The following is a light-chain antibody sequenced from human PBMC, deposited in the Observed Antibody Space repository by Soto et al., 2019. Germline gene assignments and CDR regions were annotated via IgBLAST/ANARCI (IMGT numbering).Light chain of an antibody. CDR3: SSYTTSGYV. V-gene: IGLV2-14*01. Sequence: QSVLTQPASVSGPPGQSITIPCTGTSRDVGGNNYVSWYQQHPGTAPKLIIYDVSDRPSGVSNRFSGSRSGNTASLTLSGLQAEDEAVYYCSSYTTSGYVFVTGTKVTVL. CDR2: DVS. J-gene: IGLJ1*01. CDR1: SRDVGGNNY.